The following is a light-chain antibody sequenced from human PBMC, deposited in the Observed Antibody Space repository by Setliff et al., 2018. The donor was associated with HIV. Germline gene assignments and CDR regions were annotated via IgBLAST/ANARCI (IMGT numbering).Light chain of an antibody. CDR1: SSDVGLYNF. CDR2: DVT. CDR3: SSFRTSRKFV. Sequence: QSVLTQPASVSGSPGQSITISCTGTSSDVGLYNFVSSYQQHPGKVPKLIIYDVTNRPSGISHRFSGAKSGNTAPLTISGLQADDEADYYCSSFRTSRKFVFGTGTKVTVL. V-gene: IGLV2-14*01. J-gene: IGLJ1*01.